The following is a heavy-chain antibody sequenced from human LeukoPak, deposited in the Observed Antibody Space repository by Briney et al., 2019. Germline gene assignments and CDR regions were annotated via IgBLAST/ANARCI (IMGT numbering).Heavy chain of an antibody. V-gene: IGHV1-69*13. CDR3: ARGWGTRRNSERYNWFDP. CDR1: GGTFSSYA. J-gene: IGHJ5*02. D-gene: IGHD3-16*01. CDR2: IIPIFGTA. Sequence: GASVKVSCKASGGTFSSYAISWVRQAPGQGLEWMGGIIPIFGTANYAQKFQGRVTITADESTSTAYMELSSLRSEDTAVYYCARGWGTRRNSERYNWFDPWGQGTLVTVSS.